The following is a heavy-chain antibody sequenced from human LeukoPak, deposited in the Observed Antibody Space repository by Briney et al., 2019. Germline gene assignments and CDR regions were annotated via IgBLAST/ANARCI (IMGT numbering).Heavy chain of an antibody. CDR1: GLTFSNYY. CDR2: ISGSGGST. CDR3: ARSRVAPAATAPFDC. D-gene: IGHD2-2*01. Sequence: GGSLRLSCAASGLTFSNYYMSWVRQAPGKGLEWVSAISGSGGSTYYADSVKGRFTISRDNPKNTLCLQMNSLRAEDTAVYYCARSRVAPAATAPFDCWGQGTLVTVSS. V-gene: IGHV3-23*01. J-gene: IGHJ4*02.